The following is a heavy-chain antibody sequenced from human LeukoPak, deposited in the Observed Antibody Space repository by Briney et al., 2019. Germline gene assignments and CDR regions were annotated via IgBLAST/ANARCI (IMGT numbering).Heavy chain of an antibody. CDR3: ARDTRYSGSYHFDY. Sequence: GGSLRLSCAASGFTFSSYAMHWVRQAPGKGLEWVAVISYDGSNKYYADSVKGRFTISRDNSKNTLYLQVNSLRAEDTAVYYCARDTRYSGSYHFDYWGQGTLVTVSS. CDR1: GFTFSSYA. J-gene: IGHJ4*02. D-gene: IGHD1-26*01. V-gene: IGHV3-30-3*01. CDR2: ISYDGSNK.